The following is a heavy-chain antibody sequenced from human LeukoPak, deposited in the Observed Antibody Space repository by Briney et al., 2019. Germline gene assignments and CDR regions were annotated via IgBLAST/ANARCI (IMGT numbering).Heavy chain of an antibody. D-gene: IGHD1-26*01. V-gene: IGHV3-23*01. CDR1: GFTFSSYA. CDR3: ARASERVSYYYYGMDV. J-gene: IGHJ6*02. Sequence: GGSLRLSCAASGFTFSSYAMSWVRQAPGKGLEWVSAISGSGGSTYYADSVKGRFTISRDNSKNTLYLQMNSLRAEDTAVYYCARASERVSYYYYGMDVWGQGTTVTVSS. CDR2: ISGSGGST.